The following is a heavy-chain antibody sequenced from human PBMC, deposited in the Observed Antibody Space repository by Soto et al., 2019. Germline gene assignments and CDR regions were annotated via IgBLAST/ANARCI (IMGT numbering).Heavy chain of an antibody. V-gene: IGHV1-69*08. CDR1: GGTFSSYT. J-gene: IGHJ4*02. CDR2: IIPILGIA. Sequence: QVQLVQSGAEVKKPGSSVKVSCKASGGTFSSYTISWVRQAPGQGLEWMGRIIPILGIANYAQKFQGRVTITADKSTSTAYMELSSLRSEDTAVYYCVRDLGSGSGGLGYWGQGTLVTVSS. D-gene: IGHD3-10*01. CDR3: VRDLGSGSGGLGY.